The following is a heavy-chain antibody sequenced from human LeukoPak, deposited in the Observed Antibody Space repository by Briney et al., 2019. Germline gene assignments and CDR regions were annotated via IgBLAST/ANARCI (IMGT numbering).Heavy chain of an antibody. CDR3: ARAGYCDPHFEF. D-gene: IGHD2-15*01. Sequence: GGSLRLSCAASGFTFSNYGMHCVRQAPRKGREWVAAIWYDGSNKYYGDSVKGRFTISRDNSKNTLYLQMNRLRAEDTAAYYCARAGYCDPHFEFWGQGTLVTVSS. J-gene: IGHJ4*02. CDR1: GFTFSNYG. V-gene: IGHV3-33*01. CDR2: IWYDGSNK.